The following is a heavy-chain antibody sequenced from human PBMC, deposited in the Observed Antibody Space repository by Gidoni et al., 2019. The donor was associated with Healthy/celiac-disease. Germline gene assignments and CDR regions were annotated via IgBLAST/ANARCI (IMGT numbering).Heavy chain of an antibody. CDR1: GGSISSSSYY. CDR3: ARRAGSWPPDY. Sequence: QLQLQESGPGLVKPSETLSLPCTVSGGSISSSSYYWGWIRQPPGKGLEWIGSIYYSGSTYYNPSLKSRVTISVDTSKNQFSLKLSSVTAADTAVYYCARRAGSWPPDYWGQGTLVTVSS. D-gene: IGHD6-13*01. J-gene: IGHJ4*02. CDR2: IYYSGST. V-gene: IGHV4-39*01.